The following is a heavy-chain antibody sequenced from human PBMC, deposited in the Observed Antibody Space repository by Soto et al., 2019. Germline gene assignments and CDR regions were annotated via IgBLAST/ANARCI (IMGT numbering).Heavy chain of an antibody. CDR2: IYYSGST. D-gene: IGHD2-8*02. J-gene: IGHJ4*02. CDR1: GGSISSYY. Sequence: QVQLQESGPGLVKPSETLSLTCTVSGGSISSYYWSWIRQPPGKGLEWIGYIYYSGSTTYNPSLKSRVTISVDTSKNQFSLKLSSVTAADTAVYYCARDHWSPWGYWGQGTLVTVSS. V-gene: IGHV4-59*01. CDR3: ARDHWSPWGY.